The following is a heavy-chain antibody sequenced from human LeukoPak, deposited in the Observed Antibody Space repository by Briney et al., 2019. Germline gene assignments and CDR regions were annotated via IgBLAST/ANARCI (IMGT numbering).Heavy chain of an antibody. CDR2: FYHSGT. Sequence: SETLSLTCTVSGDSMTTSYWSWIRQPLGKGLEWIGYFYHSGTDYNPSLKSRVTISGDMSNNQFSLKLSSVTAADTAIYYCARGWRGDHFDYWGQGTLVSVSS. CDR1: GDSMTTSY. V-gene: IGHV4-59*01. D-gene: IGHD3-16*01. CDR3: ARGWRGDHFDY. J-gene: IGHJ4*02.